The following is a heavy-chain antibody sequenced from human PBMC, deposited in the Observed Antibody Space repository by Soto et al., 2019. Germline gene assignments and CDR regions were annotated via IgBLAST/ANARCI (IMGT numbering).Heavy chain of an antibody. CDR2: ISSSGSTI. CDR3: ARDQYYYGSGSYPYYYYGMDV. D-gene: IGHD3-10*01. J-gene: IGHJ6*02. V-gene: IGHV3-11*01. CDR1: GFTFSDYY. Sequence: QVQLVESGGGLVKPGGSLRLSCAASGFTFSDYYMSWIRQAPGKGLAWVSYISSSGSTIYYADSVKGRFTISRDNAKNSLYLQMNSLRAEDTAVYYCARDQYYYGSGSYPYYYYGMDVWGQGTTVTVSS.